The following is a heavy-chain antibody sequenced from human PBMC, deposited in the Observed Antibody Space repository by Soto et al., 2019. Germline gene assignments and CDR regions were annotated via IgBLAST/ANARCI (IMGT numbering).Heavy chain of an antibody. D-gene: IGHD3-3*01. V-gene: IGHV3-23*01. CDR1: GFTFSSYA. CDR3: AKGGSARDYDFWSGYQNYYYYYGMDV. J-gene: IGHJ6*02. CDR2: ISGSGGST. Sequence: GGSLTLSCSVSGFTFSSYAISWVRQAQGQGLEWVSAISGSGGSTYYADSVKGRFTISRDNSKNTLYLQMNSLRAEDTAVYYCAKGGSARDYDFWSGYQNYYYYYGMDVWGQGTTVTVSS.